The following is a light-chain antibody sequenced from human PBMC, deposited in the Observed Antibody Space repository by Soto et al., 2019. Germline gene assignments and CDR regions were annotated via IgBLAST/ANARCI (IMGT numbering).Light chain of an antibody. Sequence: QSALAQPRSVSGSPGQSVTIPCTGTSSDVGGYYFVSWYQQHPGKAPKLMIYDVTKRPSGVPDRFSGSKSGNTASLTISGLQTEDEAEYYCCSYAGSFNYVFGTGTKVTVL. V-gene: IGLV2-11*01. CDR1: SSDVGGYYF. CDR3: CSYAGSFNYV. CDR2: DVT. J-gene: IGLJ1*01.